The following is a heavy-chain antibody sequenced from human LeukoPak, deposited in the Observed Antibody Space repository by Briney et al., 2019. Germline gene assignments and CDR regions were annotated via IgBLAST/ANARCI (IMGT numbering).Heavy chain of an antibody. Sequence: GGSLRLSCAASGFTFDDYAMHWVRQAPGKGLEWVSGISWNSGSIGYADSVKGRFTISRDNAKNSLYLQMNSLRTEDTALYYCAKDLWFGELAAGGMDVWGQGTTVTVSS. CDR1: GFTFDDYA. J-gene: IGHJ6*02. V-gene: IGHV3-9*01. CDR3: AKDLWFGELAAGGMDV. D-gene: IGHD3-10*01. CDR2: ISWNSGSI.